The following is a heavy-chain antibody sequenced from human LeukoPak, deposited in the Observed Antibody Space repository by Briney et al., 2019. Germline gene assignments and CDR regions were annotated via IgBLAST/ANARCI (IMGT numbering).Heavy chain of an antibody. D-gene: IGHD1-1*01. J-gene: IGHJ4*02. CDR1: GFTVSSNY. CDR3: AKHNIDY. Sequence: GGSLRLSCAASGFTVSSNYMSWVRQAPGKGLEWVSVIFSGGGTYYADSVKGRFTISRDNFKNTLYLQMNSLRAEDTAVYYCAKHNIDYWGQGTLVTVSS. V-gene: IGHV3-53*01. CDR2: IFSGGGT.